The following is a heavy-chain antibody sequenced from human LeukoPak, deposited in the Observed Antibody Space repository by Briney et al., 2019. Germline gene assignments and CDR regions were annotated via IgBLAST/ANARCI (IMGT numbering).Heavy chain of an antibody. J-gene: IGHJ4*02. CDR2: IHHSGGT. CDR1: GGSISSHNW. V-gene: IGHV4-4*02. Sequence: PSETLSLTCAVSGGSISSHNWWNWVRQPPGKGLEWIGEIHHSGGTNSNLSLKSRLTISMDNSKNQFSLNLNSITAADTAVYYCARNPGKGGFDDWGPGTLVTVSS. CDR3: ARNPGKGGFDD.